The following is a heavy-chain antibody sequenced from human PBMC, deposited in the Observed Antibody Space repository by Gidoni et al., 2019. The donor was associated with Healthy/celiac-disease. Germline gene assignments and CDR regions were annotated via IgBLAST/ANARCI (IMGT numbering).Heavy chain of an antibody. CDR3: ARDDRFYSNYEDSYYYAMDV. V-gene: IGHV3-11*01. J-gene: IGHJ6*02. CDR1: EFTLSDYY. Sequence: QVQLVESGGGLVKPGGSLRLSCAASEFTLSDYYMSWIRQAPGKGLEWISYISRSGSTIYYADSVKGRFTISRDNAKNSLYLQMNSLRAEDTAVYYCARDDRFYSNYEDSYYYAMDVWGQGTTVTVSS. CDR2: ISRSGSTI. D-gene: IGHD4-4*01.